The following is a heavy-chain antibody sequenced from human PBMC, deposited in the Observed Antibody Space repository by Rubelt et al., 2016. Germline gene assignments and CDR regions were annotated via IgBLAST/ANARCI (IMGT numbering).Heavy chain of an antibody. CDR2: IYNGGST. J-gene: IGHJ4*02. Sequence: EVQLVESGGGLVHPGGSLRLSCVVSGFTVSSNYMSWVRQAPGKGLEWVSVIYNGGSTYYADSVKGRFTISRDKSKNTLDLQMNSLRAEDTAVYYCAGCISWYHFDYWGQGTLVTVSS. CDR1: GFTVSSNY. D-gene: IGHD6-13*01. CDR3: AGCISWYHFDY. V-gene: IGHV3-66*01.